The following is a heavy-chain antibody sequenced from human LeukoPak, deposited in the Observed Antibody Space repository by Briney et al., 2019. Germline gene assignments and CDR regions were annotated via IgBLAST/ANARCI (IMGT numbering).Heavy chain of an antibody. Sequence: SETLSLTCTVSGGSISSGGYYWSWIRQHPGKGLEWNGYIYYSGSTYYNPSLKSRVTISVDTSKNQFSLKLSSVTAADTAVYYCARSYYDSSGYQPLDYWGQGTLVTVSS. CDR1: GGSISSGGYY. V-gene: IGHV4-31*03. CDR3: ARSYYDSSGYQPLDY. CDR2: IYYSGST. J-gene: IGHJ4*02. D-gene: IGHD3-22*01.